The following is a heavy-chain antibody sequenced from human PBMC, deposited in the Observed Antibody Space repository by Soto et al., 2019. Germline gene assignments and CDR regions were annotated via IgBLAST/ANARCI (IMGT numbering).Heavy chain of an antibody. CDR1: GLSLFRRSG. CDR3: ASGLGGFGELLYFDY. CDR2: ISSSSDFV. Sequence: GGSLRLSCAASGLSLFRRSGMNWVRQSPGKGLEWIAYISSSSDFVYYSDSVQGRFAISRDNANNSVFLQMNSLKADDKAVYYCASGLGGFGELLYFDYSALRALLTVSS. D-gene: IGHD3-10*01. V-gene: IGHV3-48*01. J-gene: IGHJ4*02.